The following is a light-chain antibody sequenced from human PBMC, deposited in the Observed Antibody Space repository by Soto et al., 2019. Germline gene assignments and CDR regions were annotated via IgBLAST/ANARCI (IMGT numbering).Light chain of an antibody. Sequence: DIQMTQSPSTLSASVGDRVTITCRASQSISSWLAWYQQKPGKVPKLLIYKASTLESGVPSRFSGSGSGTEFTLTISSLQPDDLATYYCQQYNSYSWTFGQGTKVEIK. V-gene: IGKV1-5*03. CDR2: KAS. CDR3: QQYNSYSWT. J-gene: IGKJ1*01. CDR1: QSISSW.